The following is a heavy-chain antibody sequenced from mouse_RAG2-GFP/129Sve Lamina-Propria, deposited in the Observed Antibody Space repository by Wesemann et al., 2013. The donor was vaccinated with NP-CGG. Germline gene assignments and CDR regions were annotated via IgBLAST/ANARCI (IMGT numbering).Heavy chain of an antibody. V-gene: IGHV1-55*01. CDR2: IYPGSGST. D-gene: IGHD2-4*01. CDR3: ARRDDYDGYFDV. CDR1: GYTFTSYW. J-gene: IGHJ1*03. Sequence: QLQQPGAELVKPGASVKMSCKASGYTFTSYWITWVKQRPGQGLEWIGDIYPGSGSTNYNEKFKSKATLTVDTSSSTAYMQLSSLTSEDSAVYYCARRDDYDGYFDVWGTGTTVTVSS.